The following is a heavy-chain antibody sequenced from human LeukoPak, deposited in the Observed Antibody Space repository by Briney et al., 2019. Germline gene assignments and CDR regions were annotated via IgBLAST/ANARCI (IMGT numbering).Heavy chain of an antibody. D-gene: IGHD1/OR15-1a*01. Sequence: GGSLRLSCVASGFTFRDYWMTWVRQAPGKGLEWVANIKEDGSQINHVDSVNGRFTISRDNAKNSLYLQMNSLRVEDTAVYYCAKHKIAWRTFDCWGQGTLVTVSS. V-gene: IGHV3-7*01. J-gene: IGHJ4*02. CDR2: IKEDGSQI. CDR1: GFTFRDYW. CDR3: AKHKIAWRTFDC.